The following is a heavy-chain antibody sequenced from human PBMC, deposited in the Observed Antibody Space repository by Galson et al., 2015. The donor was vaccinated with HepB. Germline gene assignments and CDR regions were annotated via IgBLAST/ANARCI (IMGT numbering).Heavy chain of an antibody. J-gene: IGHJ4*02. Sequence: SLRLSCAASTFTFSTYSMDWVRQAPGKGLEWVSYISSGTTTIYYADSVKGRFTISRDNSKNTLYLRMNSLRGEDTAVYYCARDPSQDGYLDYWGQGILVTVSS. CDR1: TFTFSTYS. CDR3: ARDPSQDGYLDY. CDR2: ISSGTTTI. V-gene: IGHV3-48*01. D-gene: IGHD4-17*01.